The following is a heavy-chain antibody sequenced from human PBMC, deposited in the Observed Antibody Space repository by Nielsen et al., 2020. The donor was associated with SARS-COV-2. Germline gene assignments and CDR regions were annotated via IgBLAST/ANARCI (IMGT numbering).Heavy chain of an antibody. CDR3: VRKDTSMGFYYYGMDV. V-gene: IGHV3-9*01. Sequence: SLKISCEASGFRFDDYAMNWVRQGPGKGLEWVSGISWSSGSLGYADSVEGRFTISRDNFKNTLDLQLNSLRAEDTAVYYCVRKDTSMGFYYYGMDVWGRGTTVTVSS. D-gene: IGHD5-18*01. CDR2: ISWSSGSL. CDR1: GFRFDDYA. J-gene: IGHJ6*02.